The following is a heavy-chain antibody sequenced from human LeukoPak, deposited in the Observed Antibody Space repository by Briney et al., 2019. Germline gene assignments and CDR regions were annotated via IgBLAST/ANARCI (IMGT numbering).Heavy chain of an antibody. D-gene: IGHD6-13*01. CDR1: GFSFSDYG. CDR2: ISSSSSTI. Sequence: GGSLRLSCAASGFSFSDYGTHWVRQAPGKGLEWVSYISSSSSTIYYADSVKGRFTISRDNAKNSLYLQMNSLRAEDTAVYYCARDSGAIAAAVDYWGQGTLVTVSS. J-gene: IGHJ4*02. CDR3: ARDSGAIAAAVDY. V-gene: IGHV3-48*04.